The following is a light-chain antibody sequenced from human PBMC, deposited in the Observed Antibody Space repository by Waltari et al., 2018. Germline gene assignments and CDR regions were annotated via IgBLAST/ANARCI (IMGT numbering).Light chain of an antibody. J-gene: IGLJ3*02. Sequence: QSALTQPPSASGSPGQSVTISCTATSGDVGSYVSCYQQHPGRAPKVLIFEVTKRPSGLPHRCSGSGSGNRASLTVSGLQAGDEADYYCSTYAGNDKLVFGGGTKVTVL. CDR3: STYAGNDKLV. CDR1: SGDVGSY. V-gene: IGLV2-8*01. CDR2: EVT.